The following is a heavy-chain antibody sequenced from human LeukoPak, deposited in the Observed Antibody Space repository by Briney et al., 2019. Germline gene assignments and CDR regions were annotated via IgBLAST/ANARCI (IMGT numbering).Heavy chain of an antibody. V-gene: IGHV3-7*01. D-gene: IGHD1-14*01. Sequence: GGSLRLSCVAYGFMFIDYWMSWVRQAPGKGLEWVANIKQDGSEKDYVDSVKGRFTISIDNALNSLYLQMDSLRAEDTAVYYCTMYKLINWFVGWFDRWGQGTLVTVSS. J-gene: IGHJ5*02. CDR3: TMYKLINWFVGWFDR. CDR2: IKQDGSEK. CDR1: GFMFIDYW.